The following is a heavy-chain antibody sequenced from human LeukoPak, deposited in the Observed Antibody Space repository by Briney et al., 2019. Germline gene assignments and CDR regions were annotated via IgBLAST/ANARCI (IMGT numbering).Heavy chain of an antibody. CDR1: GGSISNGDYY. V-gene: IGHV4-30-4*01. CDR2: IYYSGST. D-gene: IGHD6-13*01. J-gene: IGHJ3*02. Sequence: PSETLSLTCTVSGGSISNGDYYWSWIRQPPGQGLEWIGYIYYSGSTYYNPSLKSRVTISVDTSKNQFSLKLSSVTAADTAVYYCARVVEGVYSSSWFPGPGAFDIWGQGTMVTVSS. CDR3: ARVVEGVYSSSWFPGPGAFDI.